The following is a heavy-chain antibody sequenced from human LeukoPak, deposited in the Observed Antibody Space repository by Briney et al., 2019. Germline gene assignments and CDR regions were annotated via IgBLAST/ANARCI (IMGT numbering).Heavy chain of an antibody. D-gene: IGHD6-19*01. CDR2: IIGSGGST. J-gene: IGHJ4*02. CDR3: AKAVHSSGWFSYFDY. V-gene: IGHV3-23*01. CDR1: GFTFSSYA. Sequence: GGSLRLSCAAYGFTFSSYAMSWVRQAPGKGLEWVSAIIGSGGSTYYADSVKGRFTISRDNSKNTLYLQMNSLRAEDTAVYYCAKAVHSSGWFSYFDYWGQGTLVTVSS.